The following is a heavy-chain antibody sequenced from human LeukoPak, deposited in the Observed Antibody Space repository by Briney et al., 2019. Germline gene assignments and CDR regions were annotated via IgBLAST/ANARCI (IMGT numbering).Heavy chain of an antibody. CDR1: GGSISSTNW. CDR2: IYHSGST. J-gene: IGHJ4*02. D-gene: IGHD3-16*01. Sequence: PSETLSLTCAVSGGSISSTNWWSWVRQPPGKGLEWIGEIYHSGSTNYNPSLKSRVTISVDKSKNQFSLKLNSVTAADTAVYYCARGWGLDGYTYYDFVWGSPSGFDYWGQGTLVTVSS. CDR3: ARGWGLDGYTYYDFVWGSPSGFDY. V-gene: IGHV4-4*02.